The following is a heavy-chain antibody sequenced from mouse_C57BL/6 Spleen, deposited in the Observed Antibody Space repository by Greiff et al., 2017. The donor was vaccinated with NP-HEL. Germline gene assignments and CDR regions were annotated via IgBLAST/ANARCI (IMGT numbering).Heavy chain of an antibody. CDR1: GYTFTSYW. CDR2: IDPSDSYT. D-gene: IGHD1-1*01. J-gene: IGHJ3*01. V-gene: IGHV1-69*01. Sequence: QVQLLQSGAELVMPGASVKLSCKASGYTFTSYWMHWVKQRPGQGLEWIGEIDPSDSYTNYNQKLKGQSTLTVDKSSSTAYMQLSSLTSEDSAVYYCARNYYGSSYLFAYWGQGTLVTVSA. CDR3: ARNYYGSSYLFAY.